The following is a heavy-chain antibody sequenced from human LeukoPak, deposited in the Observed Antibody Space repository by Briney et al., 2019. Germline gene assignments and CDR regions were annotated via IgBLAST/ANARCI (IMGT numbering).Heavy chain of an antibody. J-gene: IGHJ4*02. CDR3: AKDGEWELRYYFDY. CDR1: GFTFSSYA. Sequence: GGSLRLSCAASGFTFSSYAMHWVRQAPGKGLEWVAVISYDGSNKYYADSVKGRFTISRDNSKNTLYLQMNSLRAEDTAVYYCAKDGEWELRYYFDYWGQGTLVTVSS. D-gene: IGHD1-26*01. V-gene: IGHV3-30-3*01. CDR2: ISYDGSNK.